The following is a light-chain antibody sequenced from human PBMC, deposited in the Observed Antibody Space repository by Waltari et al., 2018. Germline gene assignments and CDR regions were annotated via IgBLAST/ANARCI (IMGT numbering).Light chain of an antibody. Sequence: EIVMTQSPAPLSVSPGERATLSCRASQRINSNLAWYQQKPGQAPWLLIYGASTRATGIPARFAGTGSGTEFTLTISSLQSEDFAVYYCQQYNNWPRTFGQGTKVEIK. CDR1: QRINSN. CDR2: GAS. V-gene: IGKV3-15*01. J-gene: IGKJ1*01. CDR3: QQYNNWPRT.